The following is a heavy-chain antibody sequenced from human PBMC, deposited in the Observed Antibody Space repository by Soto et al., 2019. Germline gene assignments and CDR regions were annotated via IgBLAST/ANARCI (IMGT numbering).Heavy chain of an antibody. CDR2: IFYSGST. CDR1: GTSINSYY. J-gene: IGHJ6*02. V-gene: IGHV4-59*01. D-gene: IGHD3-22*01. Sequence: PSETLSLTCTVSGTSINSYYWSWIRQPPGKGLEWIGYIFYSGSTNYNPSLKSRVTVSVDTSKNQFSLKLSSVTAADTAVYYCARDRYYDNSGRYYYYYGMDVWGQGTTVTV. CDR3: ARDRYYDNSGRYYYYYGMDV.